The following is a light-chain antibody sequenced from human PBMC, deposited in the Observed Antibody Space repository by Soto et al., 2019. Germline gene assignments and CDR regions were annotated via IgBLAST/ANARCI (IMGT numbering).Light chain of an antibody. V-gene: IGLV2-14*03. J-gene: IGLJ3*02. CDR1: SSDVGDYNY. CDR3: SSYATSSTLEWV. CDR2: DVS. Sequence: QSVLTQPASVSGSPGQSITISCTGASSDVGDYNYVSWYQHHPGKAPKLVIYDVSSRPSGVSGRFSGSKSGNTASLTISGVQAEDEADYYCSSYATSSTLEWVFGGGTKLTVL.